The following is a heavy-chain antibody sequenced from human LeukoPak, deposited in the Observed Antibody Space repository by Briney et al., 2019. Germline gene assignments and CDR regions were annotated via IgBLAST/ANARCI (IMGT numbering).Heavy chain of an antibody. D-gene: IGHD3-22*01. CDR1: GGSISSGGYY. J-gene: IGHJ3*02. V-gene: IGHV4-30-2*01. Sequence: SQTLSLTCTVSGGSISSGGYYCSWIRQPPGKGLEWIGHISHSGSIYYSPSLRGRVTISLDRSKNQFSLNLSSATAADTAVYYCASPMTLVLRGLAGIDAFNIWGQGTMVTVSS. CDR2: ISHSGSI. CDR3: ASPMTLVLRGLAGIDAFNI.